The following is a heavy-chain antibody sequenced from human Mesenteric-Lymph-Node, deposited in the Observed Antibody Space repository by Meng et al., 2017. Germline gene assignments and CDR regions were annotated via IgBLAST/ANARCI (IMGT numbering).Heavy chain of an antibody. D-gene: IGHD2-21*01. CDR1: GGPISSGGFY. CDR3: AREGRSHQVGVSVY. J-gene: IGHJ4*02. Sequence: VPLRESGPGPVKPSPTPSLTCHFFGGPISSGGFYWRWLRQHPGKGLEWIGYLYNCGSTYYTPSLKSRVTISVDTSKHQFSLKLRLVTAADTAVYYCAREGRSHQVGVSVYWGQGNLVTVSS. V-gene: IGHV4-30-4*08. CDR2: LYNCGST.